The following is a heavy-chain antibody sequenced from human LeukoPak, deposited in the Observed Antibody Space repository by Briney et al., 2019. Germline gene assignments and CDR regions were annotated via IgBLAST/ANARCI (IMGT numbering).Heavy chain of an antibody. V-gene: IGHV3-21*01. J-gene: IGHJ3*02. CDR3: VSGNDPDSTWENYRLDAFDI. CDR2: ISSTSDYI. CDR1: GYTFSHYS. D-gene: IGHD3-16*02. Sequence: GSLRLSCAASGYTFSHYSVNWVRQAPGKGLEWVSSISSTSDYIYYADSVKGRFAISRDNTKSSLYLQMNSLRAEDTAVYHCVSGNDPDSTWENYRLDAFDIWGQGTTVTVSS.